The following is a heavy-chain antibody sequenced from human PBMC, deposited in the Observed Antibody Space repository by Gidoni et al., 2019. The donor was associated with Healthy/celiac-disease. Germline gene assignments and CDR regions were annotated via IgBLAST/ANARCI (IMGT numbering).Heavy chain of an antibody. J-gene: IGHJ4*02. V-gene: IGHV1-24*01. CDR3: ATDIPRRDGYDY. D-gene: IGHD2-21*01. CDR2: FDPEDGET. CDR1: GYTLTEFS. Sequence: QVQLVQSGAEGKKPGASVKVSCKVSGYTLTEFSMHWVRQAPGKGLEVMGGFDPEDGETIYEQKFQGRVTMTEDTSTDTAYMELSSLRSEDTAVYYCATDIPRRDGYDYWGQGTLVTVSS.